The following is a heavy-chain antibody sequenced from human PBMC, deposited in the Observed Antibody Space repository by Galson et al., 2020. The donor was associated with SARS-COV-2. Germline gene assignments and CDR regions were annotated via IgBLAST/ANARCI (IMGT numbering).Heavy chain of an antibody. CDR2: LYWNDDK. D-gene: IGHD3-3*01. Sequence: ESGPTLVKPTQTLTLTCTFSGFSLPTRGVGVGWIRQPPGKALEWLALLYWNDDKRYNPSLRSRLTITKDTSKNQVVLTMTNMDPVDTATYFGAHSAPSCVTMFGVVSVKDCCDDWGQGTLGTVSS. CDR1: GFSLPTRGVG. J-gene: IGHJ4*02. CDR3: AHSAPSCVTMFGVVSVKDCCDD. V-gene: IGHV2-5*01.